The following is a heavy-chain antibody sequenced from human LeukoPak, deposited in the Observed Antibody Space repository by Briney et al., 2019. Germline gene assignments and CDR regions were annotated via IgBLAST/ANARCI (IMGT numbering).Heavy chain of an antibody. CDR1: GDSVASNSAA. CDR3: ARDIYRKIDY. CDR2: TYYRSKWYN. D-gene: IGHD5-18*01. V-gene: IGHV6-1*01. J-gene: IGHJ4*02. Sequence: SQTLSLTCAISGDSVASNSAAWNWIRQSPSRGLEWLGRTYYRSKWYNDYAVPVKSRINISPDTSKNQFSLQLNSVTPEDTAMYYCARDIYRKIDYWGQGTLVTVSS.